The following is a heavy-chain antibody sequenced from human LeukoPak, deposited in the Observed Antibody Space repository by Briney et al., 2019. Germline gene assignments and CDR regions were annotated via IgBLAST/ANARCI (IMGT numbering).Heavy chain of an antibody. CDR3: ARDRRMRTMKTGYLEG. CDR1: GFTFSSYF. J-gene: IGHJ1*01. CDR2: IIPIFGTA. V-gene: IGHV1-69*13. Sequence: SVKLSCTASGFTFSSYFISWVRQAPGQGLEWMAGIIPIFGTAKYAQKFQGRITITAHDSTSPAYMELTSMRYEDTAEYYCARDRRMRTMKTGYLEGWGKGTLGTVS. D-gene: IGHD3-22*01.